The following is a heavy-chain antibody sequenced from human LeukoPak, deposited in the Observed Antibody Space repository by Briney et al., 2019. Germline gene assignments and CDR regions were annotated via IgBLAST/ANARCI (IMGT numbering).Heavy chain of an antibody. CDR2: INAGNGNT. CDR1: GYTFTSYA. J-gene: IGHJ5*02. Sequence: GASVKVSCKASGYTFTSYAMHWVRQAPGQRLEWMGWINAGNGNTKYSQEFQGRVTMTRDMSTSTVYMELSSLTSEDTAVYYCVRGAGFDPWGQGTLVTVSS. CDR3: VRGAGFDP. V-gene: IGHV1-3*03.